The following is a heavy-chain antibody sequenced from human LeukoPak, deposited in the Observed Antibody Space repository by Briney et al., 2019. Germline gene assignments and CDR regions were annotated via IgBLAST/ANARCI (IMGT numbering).Heavy chain of an antibody. CDR3: ASHGSPKLIATSGHPPLGWFDP. J-gene: IGHJ5*02. Sequence: ASVKVSCKASGGTFSSYAISWVRQAPGQGLDWMGGIIPISGTPNYAQNFQGRVTITTDESTSTAYMELRSPTSEDTAVYYCASHGSPKLIATSGHPPLGWFDPWGQGTLVSVSS. CDR1: GGTFSSYA. D-gene: IGHD6-13*01. CDR2: IIPISGTP. V-gene: IGHV1-69*05.